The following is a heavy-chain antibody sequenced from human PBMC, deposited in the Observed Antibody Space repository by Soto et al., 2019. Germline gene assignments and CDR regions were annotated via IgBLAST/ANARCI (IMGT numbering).Heavy chain of an antibody. CDR2: IIPIFGTA. Sequence: ASVKVSCKASGGTFSSCAISWVRQAPGQGLEWMGGIIPIFGTANYAQKFQGRVTITADESTSTAYMELSSLRSEDTAVYYCARDIAVVVADTKIYYYYGMEVWGQGTTVTVS. CDR3: ARDIAVVVADTKIYYYYGMEV. J-gene: IGHJ6*02. V-gene: IGHV1-69*13. D-gene: IGHD2-15*01. CDR1: GGTFSSCA.